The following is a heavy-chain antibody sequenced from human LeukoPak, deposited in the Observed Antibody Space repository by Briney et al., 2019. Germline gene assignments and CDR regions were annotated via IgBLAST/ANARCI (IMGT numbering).Heavy chain of an antibody. D-gene: IGHD3-3*01. CDR1: GGSFSGYY. V-gene: IGHV4-34*01. J-gene: IGHJ4*02. CDR3: ARSRLIRFSYYDFWSGYSGFDY. CDR2: INHSGST. Sequence: SETLSLTCAVYGGSFSGYYWSWIRQPPGKGLEWIGEINHSGSTNYNPSLKSRVTISVDTSKNQFSLKLSSVTAADTAVYYCARSRLIRFSYYDFWSGYSGFDYWGQGTLVTVSS.